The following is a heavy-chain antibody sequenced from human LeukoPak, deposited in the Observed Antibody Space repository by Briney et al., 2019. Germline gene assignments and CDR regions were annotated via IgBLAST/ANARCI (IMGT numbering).Heavy chain of an antibody. CDR1: GFTFSSYS. V-gene: IGHV3-21*01. D-gene: IGHD3-10*01. J-gene: IGHJ5*02. CDR3: ARDPPPQLWFGEEGENWFDP. CDR2: ISSSSSYI. Sequence: GGSLRLSCAASGFTFSSYSMNWVRQAPGKGLEWVSSISSSSSYIYYADSVKGRFTISRDNAKNSLYLQMNSLRAEDTAVYYCARDPPPQLWFGEEGENWFDPWGQGTLVTVSS.